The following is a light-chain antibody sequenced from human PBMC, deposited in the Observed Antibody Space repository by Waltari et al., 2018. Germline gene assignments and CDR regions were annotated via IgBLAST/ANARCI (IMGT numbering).Light chain of an antibody. J-gene: IGKJ2*01. V-gene: IGKV3D-15*01. CDR1: QSISGN. Sequence: EIVMTQSPVTLSVSLGERATLSCRASQSISGNFAWYQQRPGQAPRLLIYGASTRATGVPARFSGSGSGTDFTLTINSLQSEDFAVYYCQQYNDWPYTFGQGTKLDIK. CDR2: GAS. CDR3: QQYNDWPYT.